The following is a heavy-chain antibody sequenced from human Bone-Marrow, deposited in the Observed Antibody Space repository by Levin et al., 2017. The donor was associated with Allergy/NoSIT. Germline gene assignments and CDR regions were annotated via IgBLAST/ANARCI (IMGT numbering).Heavy chain of an antibody. CDR2: ISGSGGST. CDR1: GFTFSSYA. CDR3: AQYSSSWYGGLRPLGY. V-gene: IGHV3-23*01. D-gene: IGHD6-13*01. Sequence: GESLKISCAASGFTFSSYAMSWVRQAPGKGLEWVSAISGSGGSTYYADSVKGRFTISRDNSKNTLYLQMNSLRAEDTAVYYCAQYSSSWYGGLRPLGYWGQGTLVTVSS. J-gene: IGHJ4*02.